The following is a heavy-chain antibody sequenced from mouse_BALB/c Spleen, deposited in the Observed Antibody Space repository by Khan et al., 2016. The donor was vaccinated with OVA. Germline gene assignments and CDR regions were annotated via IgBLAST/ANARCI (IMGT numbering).Heavy chain of an antibody. CDR3: ASDGSRYSYAMDY. D-gene: IGHD2-3*01. V-gene: IGHV3-2*02. Sequence: QLEESGPGLVKPSQSLSLTCNVTGYSITSDYAWNWIRQFPGNKKEWMGYISPSGSTNYNPALKSRIAITREKSNNQLFLQLNSVNTEDTATYYCASDGSRYSYAMDYWGQGTSVTVSS. CDR1: GYSITSDYA. CDR2: ISPSGST. J-gene: IGHJ4*01.